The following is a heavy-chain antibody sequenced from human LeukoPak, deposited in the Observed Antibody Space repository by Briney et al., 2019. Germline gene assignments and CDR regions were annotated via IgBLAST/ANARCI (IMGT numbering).Heavy chain of an antibody. Sequence: QPGGSLRLSCAASGFIVSSNYMTWVRQAPGKGLEWVSVIYGGGNTYYADSVKGRFTISRDNSKNTLYLQMNSLRAEDTAIYYCATGRFGESQNDYWGQGTLVTVSS. CDR3: ATGRFGESQNDY. J-gene: IGHJ4*02. CDR1: GFIVSSNY. CDR2: IYGGGNT. V-gene: IGHV3-53*01. D-gene: IGHD3-10*01.